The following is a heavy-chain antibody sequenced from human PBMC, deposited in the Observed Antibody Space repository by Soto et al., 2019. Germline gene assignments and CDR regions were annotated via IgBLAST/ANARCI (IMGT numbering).Heavy chain of an antibody. CDR1: GFSFSTYT. Sequence: EVQLVESGGGLVQPGGSLRLSCAASGFSFSTYTMNWVRQAPGKRLEWVSYISSGSSAIYYADAVKGRFTISRDNAQNSLYLHLNSLRDEDTAVYYCARSGTWNVALDVWGKGTMVTVSS. V-gene: IGHV3-48*02. J-gene: IGHJ3*01. CDR2: ISSGSSAI. CDR3: ARSGTWNVALDV. D-gene: IGHD1-1*01.